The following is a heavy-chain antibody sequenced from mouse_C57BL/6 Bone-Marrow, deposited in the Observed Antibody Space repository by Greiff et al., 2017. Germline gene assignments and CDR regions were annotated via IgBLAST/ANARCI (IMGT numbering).Heavy chain of an antibody. CDR1: GFTFSDYY. D-gene: IGHD4-1*01. V-gene: IGHV5-12*01. J-gene: IGHJ3*01. Sequence: EVQVVESGGGLVQPGGSLKLSCAASGFTFSDYYMYWVRQTPEKRLEWVAYISNGGGSTYYPDTVKGRFTISRDNAKNTVYLQMSRLKSEDTAMYYCARRGANWDAWFAYWGQGTLVTVSA. CDR3: ARRGANWDAWFAY. CDR2: ISNGGGST.